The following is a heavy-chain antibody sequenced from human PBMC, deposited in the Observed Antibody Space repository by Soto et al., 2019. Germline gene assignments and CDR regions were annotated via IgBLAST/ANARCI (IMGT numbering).Heavy chain of an antibody. CDR1: GFTFSSYW. Sequence: HPGGSLRLSCAASGFTFSSYWMSWVRQAPGKGLEWVANIKQDGSEKYYVDSVKGRFTISRDNAKNSLYLQMNSLRAEDTAVYYCARVGAAAALGAFDIWGQGTMVTVSS. J-gene: IGHJ3*02. D-gene: IGHD6-13*01. CDR2: IKQDGSEK. CDR3: ARVGAAAALGAFDI. V-gene: IGHV3-7*01.